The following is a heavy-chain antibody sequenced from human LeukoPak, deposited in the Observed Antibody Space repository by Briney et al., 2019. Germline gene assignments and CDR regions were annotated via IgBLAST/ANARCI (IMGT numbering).Heavy chain of an antibody. CDR3: AKDVYDFWSGQGYFQH. J-gene: IGHJ1*01. V-gene: IGHV3-23*01. Sequence: GGSLRLSCAASGFTFSSYAMSWVRQAPGKGLEWVSAISGSGGSTYYADSVKGRFTISRDNSKNTLYLQMNSLRAEDTAVYYCAKDVYDFWSGQGYFQHWGQGTLVTISS. CDR2: ISGSGGST. CDR1: GFTFSSYA. D-gene: IGHD3-3*01.